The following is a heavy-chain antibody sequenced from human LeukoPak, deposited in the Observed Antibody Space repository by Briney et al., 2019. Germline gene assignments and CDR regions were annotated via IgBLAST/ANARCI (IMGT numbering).Heavy chain of an antibody. J-gene: IGHJ4*02. D-gene: IGHD2/OR15-2a*01. V-gene: IGHV3-74*01. CDR3: VSFYETY. CDR1: GNYW. CDR2: INSDGSWT. Sequence: GGSLRLSCAASGNYWIHWVRQAPGKGLVWVSHINSDGSWTSYADSVKGRFTISKDNAKNTVYLQMNSLRAEDTAVYYCVSFYETYWGRGTLVTVSS.